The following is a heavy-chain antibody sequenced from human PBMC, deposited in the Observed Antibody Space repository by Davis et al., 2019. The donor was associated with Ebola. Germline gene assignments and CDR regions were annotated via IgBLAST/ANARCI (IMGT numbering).Heavy chain of an antibody. Sequence: GESLKISCAASGFTFSSYEMNWVRQAPGKGLEWVSYISSSGSTIYYADSVKGRFTISRDNAKNSLYLQMNSLRAEDTALYYCAKDMKVGDDYGDYYYGMDVWGQGTTVTVSS. J-gene: IGHJ6*02. CDR2: ISSSGSTI. V-gene: IGHV3-48*03. CDR3: AKDMKVGDDYGDYYYGMDV. CDR1: GFTFSSYE. D-gene: IGHD4-17*01.